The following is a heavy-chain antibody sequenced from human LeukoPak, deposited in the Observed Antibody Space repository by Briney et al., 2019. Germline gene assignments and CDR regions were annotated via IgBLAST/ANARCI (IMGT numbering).Heavy chain of an antibody. J-gene: IGHJ4*02. Sequence: DSVKGRFTISRDNAKNSLYLQMNSLRDEDTAVYYCARVTVAGGSYQPTSEALDYWGQGTLVTVSS. V-gene: IGHV3-7*03. CDR3: ARVTVAGGSYQPTSEALDY. D-gene: IGHD1-26*01.